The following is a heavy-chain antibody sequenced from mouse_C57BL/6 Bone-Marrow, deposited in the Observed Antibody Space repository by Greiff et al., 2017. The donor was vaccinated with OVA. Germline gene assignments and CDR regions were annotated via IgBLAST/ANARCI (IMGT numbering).Heavy chain of an antibody. CDR3: AREGSSYVGYFDV. D-gene: IGHD1-1*01. CDR1: GYAFSSSW. J-gene: IGHJ1*03. CDR2: IYPGDGDT. V-gene: IGHV1-82*01. Sequence: QVQLQQSGPELVKPGASVKISCKASGYAFSSSWMNWVKQRPGKGLEWIGRIYPGDGDTNYNGKFKGKATLTADKSSSTAYMQLSRLTSEDSAVYVCAREGSSYVGYFDVWGTGTTVTVSS.